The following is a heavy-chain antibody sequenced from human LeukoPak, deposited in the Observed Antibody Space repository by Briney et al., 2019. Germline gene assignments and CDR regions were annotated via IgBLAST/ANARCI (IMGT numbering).Heavy chain of an antibody. D-gene: IGHD6-13*01. J-gene: IGHJ4*02. CDR3: ARGDSSSWLFFDY. V-gene: IGHV4-59*01. Sequence: SETLSLTCTVSGGSISSYYWNWIRQPPGKGLEWIGYFYYSGSTNYNPSLKSRVTISVDTSKNQFSLKLSSVTAADTAVYYCARGDSSSWLFFDYWGQGALVTVSS. CDR2: FYYSGST. CDR1: GGSISSYY.